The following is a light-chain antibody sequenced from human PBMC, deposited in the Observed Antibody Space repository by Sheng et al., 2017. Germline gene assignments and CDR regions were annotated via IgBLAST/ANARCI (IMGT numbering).Light chain of an antibody. J-gene: IGKJ2*01. V-gene: IGKV1-27*01. CDR2: AAS. CDR3: QQYAVFPPYT. Sequence: DNQMNQSPSSLSASVGDRVTITCRASQGIRHHLAWYQQKPGKAPKLLIYAASALQSGVPSRFSGRGSGTDFTLTIDNLQPEDFATYYCQQYAVFPPYTFGQGTNLEMK. CDR1: QGIRHH.